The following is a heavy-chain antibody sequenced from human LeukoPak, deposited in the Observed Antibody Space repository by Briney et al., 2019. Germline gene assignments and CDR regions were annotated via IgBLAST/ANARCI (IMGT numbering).Heavy chain of an antibody. V-gene: IGHV3-23*01. Sequence: PGGSLRLSCAASGFTSSSYAMSWVRQAPGKGLERVSAISLSGSSTYYAGSVKGRFTISRDNSKNTLYLQMNSLRVEDTAFYYCAKDLYGDNIYYFDYWGQGSLVTVSS. J-gene: IGHJ4*02. CDR1: GFTSSSYA. CDR3: AKDLYGDNIYYFDY. CDR2: ISLSGSST. D-gene: IGHD4-17*01.